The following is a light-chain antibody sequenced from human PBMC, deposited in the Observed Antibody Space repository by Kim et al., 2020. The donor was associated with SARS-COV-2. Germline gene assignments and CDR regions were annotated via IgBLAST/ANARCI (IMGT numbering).Light chain of an antibody. CDR2: AAS. V-gene: IGKV1-8*01. CDR1: QGIRSY. J-gene: IGKJ1*01. CDR3: QQYYSYPWT. Sequence: AIRMTQSPSSFSASTGDRVTITCRASQGIRSYLAWYQQKPGKAPNLLIYAASTLQSGVPSRFSGSGSGTDFTLTISCLQSEDFATYYCQQYYSYPWTFGQGTKVDIK.